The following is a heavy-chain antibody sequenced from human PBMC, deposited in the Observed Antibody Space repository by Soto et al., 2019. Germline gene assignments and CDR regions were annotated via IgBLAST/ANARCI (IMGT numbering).Heavy chain of an antibody. CDR1: GDSVSSNSAS. CDR2: TYYTSKWYN. J-gene: IGHJ6*02. CDR3: ARVYSSGWSFYYGTDV. Sequence: PSQTLSLTCAISGDSVSSNSASWNWFRQSPSKGLEWLGRTYYTSKWYNDYAVSVRSRISISPDTSKNQVSLQLNSVTPEDTAVYYCARVYSSGWSFYYGTDVWGQGTTVTVS. D-gene: IGHD6-19*01. V-gene: IGHV6-1*01.